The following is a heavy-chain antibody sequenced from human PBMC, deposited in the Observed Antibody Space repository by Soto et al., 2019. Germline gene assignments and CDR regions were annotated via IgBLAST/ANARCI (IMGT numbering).Heavy chain of an antibody. V-gene: IGHV3-30*18. CDR1: GFTFSSYG. D-gene: IGHD6-13*01. J-gene: IGHJ5*02. CDR3: AKPRGQQLVLRWFDP. Sequence: QGQLVESGGGVVQPGRSKRLSCAASGFTFSSYGMHWVRQAPGKGLEWVAVISYDGSNKYYADSVKGRFTISRDNSKNTLYLQMNSLRAEDTAVYYCAKPRGQQLVLRWFDPWGQGTLVTVSS. CDR2: ISYDGSNK.